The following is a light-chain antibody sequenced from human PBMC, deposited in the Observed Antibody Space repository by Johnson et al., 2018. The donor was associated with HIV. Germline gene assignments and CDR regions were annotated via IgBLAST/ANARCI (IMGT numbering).Light chain of an antibody. CDR3: QSYDNALSGSKV. Sequence: QAVLTQPPSVSAAPGQKVTISCSGSSSNIGNNYVCWFQQLPGTAPKLLIYGNDNRPSGVPERFSGSKSGTSASLAITGLQAEDEADYYCQSYDNALSGSKVFGTGTEVTVL. J-gene: IGLJ1*01. V-gene: IGLV1-40*01. CDR1: SSNIGNNY. CDR2: GND.